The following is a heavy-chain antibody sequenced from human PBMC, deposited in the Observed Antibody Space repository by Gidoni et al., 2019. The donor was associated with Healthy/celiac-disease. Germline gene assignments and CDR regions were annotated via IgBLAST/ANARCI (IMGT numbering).Heavy chain of an antibody. J-gene: IGHJ3*02. V-gene: IGHV1-69*01. CDR3: AREGYCSGGSCYSHAFDI. CDR1: SSYA. D-gene: IGHD2-15*01. Sequence: SSYAISWVRQAPGQGLEWMGGIIPIFGTANYAQKFQGRVTITADESTSTAYMELSSLRSEDTAVYYCAREGYCSGGSCYSHAFDIWGQGTMVTVSS. CDR2: IIPIFGTA.